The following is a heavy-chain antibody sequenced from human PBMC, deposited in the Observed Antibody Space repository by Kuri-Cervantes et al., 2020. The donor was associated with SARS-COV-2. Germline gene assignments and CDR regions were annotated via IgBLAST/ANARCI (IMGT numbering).Heavy chain of an antibody. D-gene: IGHD1-26*01. J-gene: IGHJ4*02. CDR3: ARDPYFDLRELREEYGFDC. Sequence: ETLSLTCAASGFTFSSYSMNWVRQAPGKGLVWVSRINSDGSSTSYADSVKGRFTISRDNAKNTLYLQMNSLRAEDTAVYYCARDPYFDLRELREEYGFDCRGQGTLVTVSS. CDR2: INSDGSST. CDR1: GFTFSSYS. V-gene: IGHV3-74*01.